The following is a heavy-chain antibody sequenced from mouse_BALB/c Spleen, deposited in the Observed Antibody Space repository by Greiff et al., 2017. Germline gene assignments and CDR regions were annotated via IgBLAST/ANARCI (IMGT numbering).Heavy chain of an antibody. J-gene: IGHJ1*01. V-gene: IGHV5-6-3*01. CDR3: AREGYYGSSSYFDV. D-gene: IGHD1-1*01. CDR2: INSNGGST. Sequence: EVQLVESGGGLVQPGGSLKLSCAASGFTFSSYGMSWVRQTPDKRLELVATINSNGGSTYYPDSVKGRFTISRDNAKNTLYLQMSSLKSEDTAMYYCAREGYYGSSSYFDVWGAGTTVTVSS. CDR1: GFTFSSYG.